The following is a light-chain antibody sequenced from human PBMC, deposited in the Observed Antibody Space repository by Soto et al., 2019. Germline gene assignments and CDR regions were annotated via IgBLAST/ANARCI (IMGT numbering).Light chain of an antibody. V-gene: IGKV3-15*01. Sequence: ELVMTPSPSTLSVFPGERATLSCMAIQSVISNLAWYHQKPGQAPRLLIYGSSTRATGIPARFSGSGSGTEFTLTISRLQSEDFAVYYCQQYNNWPPITFGQGTRLEIK. CDR2: GSS. J-gene: IGKJ5*01. CDR3: QQYNNWPPIT. CDR1: QSVISN.